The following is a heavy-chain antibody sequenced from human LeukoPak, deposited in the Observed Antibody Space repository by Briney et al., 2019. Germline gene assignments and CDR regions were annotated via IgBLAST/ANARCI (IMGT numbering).Heavy chain of an antibody. CDR3: ARGGYYGDYDNFDY. Sequence: GGSLRLSCAASGFTFSSYSMNWVRQAPGKGLEWVSYISSSSSTIYYADSVKGRFTISRDNAKNSLYLQMNGLRAEDTALYYCARGGYYGDYDNFDYWGQGTLVTVSS. J-gene: IGHJ4*02. V-gene: IGHV3-48*04. CDR2: ISSSSSTI. CDR1: GFTFSSYS. D-gene: IGHD4-17*01.